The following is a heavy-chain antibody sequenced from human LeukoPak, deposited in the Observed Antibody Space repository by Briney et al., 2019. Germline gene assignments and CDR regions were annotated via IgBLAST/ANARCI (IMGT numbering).Heavy chain of an antibody. CDR1: GHTLAELS. J-gene: IGHJ6*03. D-gene: IGHD2-2*01. Sequence: ASVKVSCKVSGHTLAELSMHWVRQAPGKGLEWMGGFDPEDGKTIYAQKFQGRVTMTEDTSTDTAYMELSSLKSEDTAVYYCASTPPVLAAIGPTYYYMDVWGKGTTVTVSS. CDR3: ASTPPVLAAIGPTYYYMDV. CDR2: FDPEDGKT. V-gene: IGHV1-24*01.